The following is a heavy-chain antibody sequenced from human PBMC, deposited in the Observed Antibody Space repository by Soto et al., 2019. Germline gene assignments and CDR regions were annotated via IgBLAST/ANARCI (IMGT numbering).Heavy chain of an antibody. Sequence: ASVKASCKAPGYTFTSYDINWVRQATGQGLEGMGWMNPNSGNTGYAQKFQGRVTMTRSTSISTAYMELSSLRSEDTAVYYCAPGGIPRYCTNGVGSIRWPVASWGRGSLVTVSS. CDR2: MNPNSGNT. D-gene: IGHD2-8*01. V-gene: IGHV1-8*01. CDR3: APGGIPRYCTNGVGSIRWPVAS. J-gene: IGHJ4*02. CDR1: GYTFTSYD.